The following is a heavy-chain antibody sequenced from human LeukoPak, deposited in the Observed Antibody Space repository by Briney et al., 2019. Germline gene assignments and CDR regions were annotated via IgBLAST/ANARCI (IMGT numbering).Heavy chain of an antibody. D-gene: IGHD6-6*01. CDR3: ARRGPYSSLTRNFDY. CDR2: IYYSGST. Sequence: PSQTLSLTCTVSGGSISSGDYYWSWIRQPPGKGLEWIGYIYYSGSTYYNPSLKSRVTISVDTSKNQFSLKLSSVTAADTAVYYCARRGPYSSLTRNFDYWGQGTLVTVSS. J-gene: IGHJ4*02. CDR1: GGSISSGDYY. V-gene: IGHV4-30-4*01.